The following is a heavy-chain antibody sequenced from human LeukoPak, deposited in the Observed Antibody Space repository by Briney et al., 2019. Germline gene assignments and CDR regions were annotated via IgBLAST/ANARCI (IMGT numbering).Heavy chain of an antibody. CDR3: ARVGYCSSTSCYWYFDY. CDR1: GFTFSSYS. J-gene: IGHJ4*02. CDR2: ISSSSSYI. V-gene: IGHV3-21*01. Sequence: GGSLRLSCAASGFTFSSYSMNWVRQAPGKGLEWVSSISSSSSYIYYADSVKGRFTISRDNAKNSLYLQMNSLRAEDTAVYYCARVGYCSSTSCYWYFDYWGQGTLVTASS. D-gene: IGHD2-2*01.